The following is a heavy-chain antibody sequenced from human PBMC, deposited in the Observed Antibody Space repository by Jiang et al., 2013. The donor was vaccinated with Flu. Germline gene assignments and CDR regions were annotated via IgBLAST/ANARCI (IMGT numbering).Heavy chain of an antibody. J-gene: IGHJ4*02. V-gene: IGHV4-59*01. Sequence: GPGLVKPSETLSLTCTVSGGSISSYYWSWIRQPPGKGLEWIGYIYYSGSTNYNPSLKSRVTISVDTSKNQFSLKLSSVTAADTAVYYCARSGDYVWGSYRGAKDYFDYWGQGTLVTVSS. CDR1: GGSISSYY. CDR2: IYYSGST. CDR3: ARSGDYVWGSYRGAKDYFDY. D-gene: IGHD3-16*02.